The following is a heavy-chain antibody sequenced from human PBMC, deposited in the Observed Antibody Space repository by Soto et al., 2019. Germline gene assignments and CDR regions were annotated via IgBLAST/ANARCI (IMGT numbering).Heavy chain of an antibody. Sequence: TGGSLRLSCAASGFTFSSYSMNWVRQAPGKGLEWVSSISSSSSYIYYADSVKGRFTISRDNAKNSLYLQMNSLRAEDTAVYYCARESPGPGALIDPWGQGTPVTVSS. J-gene: IGHJ5*02. CDR1: GFTFSSYS. V-gene: IGHV3-21*01. D-gene: IGHD3-10*01. CDR2: ISSSSSYI. CDR3: ARESPGPGALIDP.